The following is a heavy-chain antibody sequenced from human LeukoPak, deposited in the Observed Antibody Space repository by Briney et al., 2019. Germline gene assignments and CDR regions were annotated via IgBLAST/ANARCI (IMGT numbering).Heavy chain of an antibody. V-gene: IGHV4-59*01. Sequence: PSETLSLTCTVSGGSISSYYWSWIRQPPGKGLEWIGYIYYSGSTNYNPSLKSRVTISVDTSKNQFSLKLSSVTAADTAVYYCARDQGGRDGYNYDYWGQGTLVTVSS. CDR2: IYYSGST. J-gene: IGHJ4*02. CDR3: ARDQGGRDGYNYDY. D-gene: IGHD5-24*01. CDR1: GGSISSYY.